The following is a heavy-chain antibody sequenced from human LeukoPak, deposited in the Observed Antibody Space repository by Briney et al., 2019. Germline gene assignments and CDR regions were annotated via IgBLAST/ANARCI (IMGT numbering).Heavy chain of an antibody. CDR1: GFTFSSYA. V-gene: IGHV3-23*01. Sequence: GGSLRLSCSASGFTFSSYALSWVRQAPGKGLEWVSAISGGGDSTYYADSVKSRFTISRDNSKNTLYLQMNSLRAEDTAVYYCAATRTCSTTTCYAFDIWGQGTMVTVSS. D-gene: IGHD2-2*01. CDR3: AATRTCSTTTCYAFDI. CDR2: ISGGGDST. J-gene: IGHJ3*02.